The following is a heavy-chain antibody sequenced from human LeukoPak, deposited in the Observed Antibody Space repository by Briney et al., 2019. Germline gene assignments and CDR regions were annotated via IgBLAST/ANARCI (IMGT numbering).Heavy chain of an antibody. CDR1: GFTFSSYG. Sequence: PGRSLRLSCAASGFTFSSYGMHWVRQAPGKGLEWVAVIWYDGSNKYYADSVKGRFTISRDNSKNSLYLQMNSLRAEDTAVYYCARLLDADDYGDYPSLEYYYYGMDVWGQGTTVTVSS. V-gene: IGHV3-33*01. CDR2: IWYDGSNK. D-gene: IGHD4-17*01. J-gene: IGHJ6*02. CDR3: ARLLDADDYGDYPSLEYYYYGMDV.